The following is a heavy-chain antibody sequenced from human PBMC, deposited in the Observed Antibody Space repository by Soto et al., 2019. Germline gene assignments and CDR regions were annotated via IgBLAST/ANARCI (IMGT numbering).Heavy chain of an antibody. V-gene: IGHV4-34*01. CDR3: ARVTGRYYYGMDV. Sequence: QVQLQQWGAGLLKPSETLSLTCAVYGGSFSGYYWSWIRQPPGKGLEWIGEINHSGSTNYNPSLKSRVTIAVDTSKNQFSLMLSSVTAADTAVYYCARVTGRYYYGMDVWGQGTTVTVSS. CDR2: INHSGST. CDR1: GGSFSGYY. J-gene: IGHJ6*02.